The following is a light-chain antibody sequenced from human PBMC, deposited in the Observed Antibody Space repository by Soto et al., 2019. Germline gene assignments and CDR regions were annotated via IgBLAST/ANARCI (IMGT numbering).Light chain of an antibody. J-gene: IGKJ1*01. CDR2: GAS. V-gene: IGKV3-15*01. CDR3: QQYNDWPRT. CDR1: QSFSNN. Sequence: EIVMTQYPATVSVSPGERATLSCRASQSFSNNLAWFQHKPGQAPRLLIYGASTRATGIPDRFSGSGSGTEFTLTISSLQSEDFAVYYCQQYNDWPRTFGQGTKVES.